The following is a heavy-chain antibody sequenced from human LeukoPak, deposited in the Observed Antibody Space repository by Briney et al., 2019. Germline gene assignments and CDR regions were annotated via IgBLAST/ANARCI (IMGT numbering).Heavy chain of an antibody. CDR3: ARDRSRNYGYYFDF. CDR2: ISSSSSYI. V-gene: IGHV3-21*01. J-gene: IGHJ4*02. D-gene: IGHD4-11*01. CDR1: GITFSSHT. Sequence: GGSLRLSCAASGITFSSHTMNWVRQAPGKGLEWVTSISSSSSYIYYAGSVKGRFTISRDNAKNSLFLQMTSLRAEDTAVYYCARDRSRNYGYYFDFWGQGTLVSVSS.